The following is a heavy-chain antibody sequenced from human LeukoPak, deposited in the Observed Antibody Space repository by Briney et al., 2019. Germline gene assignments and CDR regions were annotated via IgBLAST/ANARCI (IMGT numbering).Heavy chain of an antibody. V-gene: IGHV3-23*01. CDR3: ASGTRQWLVQDY. D-gene: IGHD6-19*01. CDR2: ISGGGGST. Sequence: PGGSLRLSCEASGFTLSSYVMGWVRQAPGKGLEWVSLISGGGGSTYYADSVKGRFTISRDNSKNTLYLQMSSLRAEDTAVYYCASGTRQWLVQDYWGQGTLVTVSS. J-gene: IGHJ4*02. CDR1: GFTLSSYV.